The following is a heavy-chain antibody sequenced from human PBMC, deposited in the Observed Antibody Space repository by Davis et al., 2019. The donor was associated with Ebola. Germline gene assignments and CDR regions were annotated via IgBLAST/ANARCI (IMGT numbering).Heavy chain of an antibody. D-gene: IGHD4-23*01. J-gene: IGHJ4*02. CDR3: ASNSDFRNDY. CDR2: FYYTGST. V-gene: IGHV4-39*01. CDR1: GGSISSSSYY. Sequence: PSETLSLTCTVSGGSISSSSYYWGWIRQPPGKGLEWIGTFYYTGSTYYNPSLKSRVTISADTSKNQFSLKLSTVTAADTAVYYCASNSDFRNDYWGQGTLVTVSS.